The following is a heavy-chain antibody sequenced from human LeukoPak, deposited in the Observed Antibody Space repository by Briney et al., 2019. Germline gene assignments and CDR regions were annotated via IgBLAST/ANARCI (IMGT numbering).Heavy chain of an antibody. J-gene: IGHJ4*02. Sequence: SETLSLTCTVSGYSISTGYYWGWIRQPPGKGLEWIGSIYHSGSTYYNPSLKSRVAISVDTSKNQFSLKLSSVTAADTAVYYCARGPPAVLCHYDSSGIFYFDYWGQGTLVTVSS. D-gene: IGHD3-22*01. CDR3: ARGPPAVLCHYDSSGIFYFDY. CDR1: GYSISTGYY. V-gene: IGHV4-38-2*02. CDR2: IYHSGST.